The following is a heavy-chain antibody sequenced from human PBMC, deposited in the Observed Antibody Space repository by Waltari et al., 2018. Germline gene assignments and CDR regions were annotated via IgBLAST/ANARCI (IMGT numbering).Heavy chain of an antibody. V-gene: IGHV3-23*04. CDR2: ISGSGGST. D-gene: IGHD2-2*01. Sequence: EVQLVESGGGLVQPGGSLRLSCAASGFTFSSYAMSCVRQAPGKGLEWVSAISGSGGSTYYADSVKGRFTISRDNAKNSLYLQMNSLRAEDTAVYYCARAPLNGYQLSHMDVWGKGTTVTVSS. J-gene: IGHJ6*03. CDR3: ARAPLNGYQLSHMDV. CDR1: GFTFSSYA.